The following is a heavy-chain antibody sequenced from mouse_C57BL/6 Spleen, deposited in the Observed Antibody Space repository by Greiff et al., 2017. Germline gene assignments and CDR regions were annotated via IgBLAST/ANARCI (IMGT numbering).Heavy chain of an antibody. CDR2: IYPRDGST. V-gene: IGHV1-78*01. CDR1: GYTFTDHT. D-gene: IGHD1-1*01. Sequence: QVQLQQSDAELVKPGASVKISCKVSGYTFTDHTIHWMKQRPEQGLEWIGYIYPRDGSTKYNEKFKGKATLTADKSSSTAYMQLNSLTSEHSAVYFCARANLLYCYGSSLDYWGQGTTLTVSS. J-gene: IGHJ2*01. CDR3: ARANLLYCYGSSLDY.